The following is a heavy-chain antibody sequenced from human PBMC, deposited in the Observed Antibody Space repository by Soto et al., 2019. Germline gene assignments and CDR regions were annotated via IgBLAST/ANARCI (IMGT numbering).Heavy chain of an antibody. CDR1: GASFSGYY. D-gene: IGHD6-13*01. CDR3: ARLRAAGLSQIIAAAGSRYYYYYGMDV. CDR2: INHTGST. Sequence: QVQLQQWGAGLLKPSETLSLTCAVYGASFSGYYWSWIRQPPGKGLEWIGEINHTGSTNYNPSLQSRVTISVDTSKNQFSLKLSSVTAADTAVYYCARLRAAGLSQIIAAAGSRYYYYYGMDVWGQGTTVTVSS. V-gene: IGHV4-34*01. J-gene: IGHJ6*02.